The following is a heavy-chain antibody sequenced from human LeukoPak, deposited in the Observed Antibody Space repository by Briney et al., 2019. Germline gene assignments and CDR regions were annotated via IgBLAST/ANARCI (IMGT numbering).Heavy chain of an antibody. Sequence: ASVKVSCKASGYTFTSYYTHWVRQAPGQGLEWMGIINPSGGSTSYAQKFQGRVTMTRDTSTSTVYMELSSLRSEDTAVYYCARAGITMIVVPRPFDYWGQGTLVTVSS. J-gene: IGHJ4*02. CDR2: INPSGGST. V-gene: IGHV1-46*01. CDR3: ARAGITMIVVPRPFDY. CDR1: GYTFTSYY. D-gene: IGHD3-22*01.